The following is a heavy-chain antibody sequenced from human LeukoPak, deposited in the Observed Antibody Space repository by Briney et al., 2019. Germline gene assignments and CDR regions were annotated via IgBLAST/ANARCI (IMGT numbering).Heavy chain of an antibody. J-gene: IGHJ3*02. V-gene: IGHV5-51*01. CDR3: ARPRYSSLDAFDI. CDR1: GYSFTSYW. D-gene: IGHD6-13*01. CDR2: IFPSDSDT. Sequence: GESLKISCEGSGYSFTSYWTAWVRQMPGLGLEWMGIIFPSDSDTRYSLSFEGQVTISADTSISTAYLQWSSLKASDTAMYYCARPRYSSLDAFDIWGQGTMVTVSS.